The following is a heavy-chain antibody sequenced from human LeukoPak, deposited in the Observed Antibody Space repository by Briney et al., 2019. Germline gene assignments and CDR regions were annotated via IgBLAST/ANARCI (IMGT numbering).Heavy chain of an antibody. CDR2: IYYSGST. CDR1: GGSISSGGYY. CDR3: ARLSGYSSGHYYSDY. J-gene: IGHJ4*02. V-gene: IGHV4-61*08. D-gene: IGHD3-22*01. Sequence: SETLSLTCTVSGGSISSGGYYWSWIRQHPGKGLEWIGYIYYSGSTYYNPSLKSRVTISVDTSKNQFSLKLSTVTAADAAVYYCARLSGYSSGHYYSDYWGQGTLVTVSS.